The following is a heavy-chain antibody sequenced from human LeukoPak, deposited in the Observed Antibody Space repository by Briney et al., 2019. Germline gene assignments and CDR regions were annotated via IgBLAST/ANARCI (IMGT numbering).Heavy chain of an antibody. D-gene: IGHD5-12*01. CDR1: GFTFSSYA. J-gene: IGHJ4*02. CDR2: ISGSGGST. V-gene: IGHV3-23*01. CDR3: ARDPGYSNSPYYLDY. Sequence: GGSLRLSCAASGFTFSSYAMSWVRQAPRKGLEWVSAISGSGGSTYYADSVKGRFTISRDNSKNSLYLQMNSLRAEDTAVFYCARDPGYSNSPYYLDYWGQGTLVTVSS.